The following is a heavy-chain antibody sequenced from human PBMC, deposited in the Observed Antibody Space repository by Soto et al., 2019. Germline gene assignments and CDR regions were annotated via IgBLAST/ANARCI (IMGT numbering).Heavy chain of an antibody. J-gene: IGHJ4*02. D-gene: IGHD3-3*01. V-gene: IGHV3-33*01. CDR3: ASWGNYDFWSGSRFGAVGSDY. Sequence: GGSLRLSCAASGFTFSSYGMHWVRQAPGKGLEWVAVIWYDGSNKYYADSVKGRFTISRDNSKNTLYLQMNSLRDEDTAVYYCASWGNYDFWSGSRFGAVGSDYWGQGTLVTVSS. CDR2: IWYDGSNK. CDR1: GFTFSSYG.